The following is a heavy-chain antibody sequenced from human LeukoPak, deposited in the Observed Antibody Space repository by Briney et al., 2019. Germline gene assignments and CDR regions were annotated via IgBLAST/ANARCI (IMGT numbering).Heavy chain of an antibody. Sequence: PSETLSLTCTVSGVSISSYYWNWIRQPPGKGLEWIGYIYYSGSTNYNPSLKSRVSISVDTSKNQFSLKLSSVTAADTAVYYCARSSSFDYWGQGTLVTVS. V-gene: IGHV4-59*08. CDR2: IYYSGST. CDR3: ARSSSFDY. J-gene: IGHJ4*02. D-gene: IGHD3-10*01. CDR1: GVSISSYY.